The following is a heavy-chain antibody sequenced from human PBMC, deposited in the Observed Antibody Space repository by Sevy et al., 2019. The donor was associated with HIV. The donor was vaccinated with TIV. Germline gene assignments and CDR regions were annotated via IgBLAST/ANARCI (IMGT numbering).Heavy chain of an antibody. V-gene: IGHV1-18*01. D-gene: IGHD2-2*01. J-gene: IGHJ6*02. CDR1: GYTFTSYG. CDR2: ISAYNGNT. CDR3: ARLVESEPAEYYYYYYGMDV. Sequence: ASVKVSCKASGYTFTSYGINWVRQAPGQGLEWMGWISAYNGNTNYAQKLQGRVTMTTDTSTSTAYMELRSLRSDDTAVYYCARLVESEPAEYYYYYYGMDVWGQGTTVTVSS.